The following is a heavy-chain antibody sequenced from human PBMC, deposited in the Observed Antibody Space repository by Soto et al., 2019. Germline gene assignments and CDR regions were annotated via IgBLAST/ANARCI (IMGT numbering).Heavy chain of an antibody. CDR1: GYSFTSYW. CDR2: IYPGDSDT. V-gene: IGHV5-51*01. CDR3: ARLKAYYYDSSGYRVANALEI. J-gene: IGHJ3*02. D-gene: IGHD3-22*01. Sequence: ESLKISCKGSGYSFTSYWIGWVRQMPGKGLEWMGIIYPGDSDTRYSPSFQGQVTISADKSISTAYLQWTSLKASDTAMYYCARLKAYYYDSSGYRVANALEIWGQGTIGTVSS.